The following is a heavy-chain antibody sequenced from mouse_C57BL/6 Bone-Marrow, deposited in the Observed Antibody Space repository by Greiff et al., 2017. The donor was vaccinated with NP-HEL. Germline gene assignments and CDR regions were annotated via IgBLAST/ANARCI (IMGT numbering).Heavy chain of an antibody. CDR3: AREGGCGSSYWYFDV. CDR2: IDPSDSET. CDR1: GYTFTSYW. D-gene: IGHD1-1*01. V-gene: IGHV1-52*01. Sequence: QVQLQQPGAELVRPGSSVKLSCKASGYTFTSYWMHWVKQRPIQGLEWIGNIDPSDSETHYNQKFKDKATLTVEKSSSTAYMQLSSLTSEDSAVYYCAREGGCGSSYWYFDVWGTGTTVTVSS. J-gene: IGHJ1*03.